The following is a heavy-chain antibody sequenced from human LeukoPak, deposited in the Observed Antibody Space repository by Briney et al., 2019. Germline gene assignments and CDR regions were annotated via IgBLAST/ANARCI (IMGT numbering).Heavy chain of an antibody. Sequence: ASVKVSCKASGYTFTGYLMHWVRQAPGQGLEWMGWIDPNSGGTNYAQKFQGGVTMTRDTSINTAFMELSRLRSDDSAVYYCASAAVYGDPTNLYFDYWGQGTLVTVSS. CDR1: GYTFTGYL. V-gene: IGHV1-2*02. D-gene: IGHD4-17*01. CDR2: IDPNSGGT. CDR3: ASAAVYGDPTNLYFDY. J-gene: IGHJ4*02.